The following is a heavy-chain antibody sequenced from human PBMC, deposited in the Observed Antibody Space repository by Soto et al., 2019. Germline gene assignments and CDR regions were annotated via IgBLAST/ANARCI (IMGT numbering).Heavy chain of an antibody. D-gene: IGHD6-13*01. Sequence: ASVKVSCKASGYTFTSYYMHWVRQAPGQGLEWMGIINPSGGSTSYAQKFQGRVTMTRDTSTSTVYMELSSLRSEDTAVYYCARGATSVQTRYSSSRDSNFDYWGQGTLVTVSS. V-gene: IGHV1-46*01. CDR2: INPSGGST. CDR1: GYTFTSYY. J-gene: IGHJ4*02. CDR3: ARGATSVQTRYSSSRDSNFDY.